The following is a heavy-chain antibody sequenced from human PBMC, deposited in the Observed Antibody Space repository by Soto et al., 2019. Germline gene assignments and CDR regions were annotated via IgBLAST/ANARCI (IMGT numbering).Heavy chain of an antibody. CDR3: AKSFTIFGVVLTPFDY. CDR1: GFTFSSYA. Sequence: GGSLRLSCAASGFTFSSYAMSWVRQAPGKGLEWVSSISGSGDSTFYADSVKGRFTISRDNSKNKLYLQMNRLRAEDTAVYYCAKSFTIFGVVLTPFDYWGQGTLVTVSS. J-gene: IGHJ4*02. V-gene: IGHV3-23*01. CDR2: ISGSGDST. D-gene: IGHD3-3*01.